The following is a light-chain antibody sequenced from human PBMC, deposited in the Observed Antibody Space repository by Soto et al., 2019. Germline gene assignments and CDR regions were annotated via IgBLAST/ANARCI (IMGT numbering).Light chain of an antibody. CDR3: MRATQLTFT. CDR2: KIT. Sequence: DIVMTPTPLSSPVTLGQPASISCRSSQSLVHSDGNTYLSWLQQRPGQPPSLLICKITNRFSGVTYRFPVSGAGTDFMLYNSRVEAEDCGSYYFMRATQLTFTFGGGTKVELK. V-gene: IGKV2-24*01. J-gene: IGKJ4*02. CDR1: QSLVHSDGNTY.